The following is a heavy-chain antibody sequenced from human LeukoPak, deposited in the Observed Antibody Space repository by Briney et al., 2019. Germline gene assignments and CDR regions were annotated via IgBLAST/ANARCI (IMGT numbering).Heavy chain of an antibody. Sequence: PGGSLSLSCEVSGITFETYAMNWVRQAPGKGLEWVAGISGTGAHTYYADSVKGRFTVSRDNSRDTLYLLLKSLRAEDTAVYFCAKDIHVAAAVSAPYWGQGTLVTVSS. V-gene: IGHV3-23*01. D-gene: IGHD6-13*01. CDR2: ISGTGAHT. J-gene: IGHJ4*02. CDR3: AKDIHVAAAVSAPY. CDR1: GITFETYA.